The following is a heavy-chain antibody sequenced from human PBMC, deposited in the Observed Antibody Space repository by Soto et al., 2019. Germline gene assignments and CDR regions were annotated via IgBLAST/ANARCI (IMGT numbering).Heavy chain of an antibody. CDR1: GGTFSSYA. J-gene: IGHJ5*02. V-gene: IGHV1-69*12. CDR3: GRVLIENYYGSGSYYNWFDP. CDR2: IIPIFGTA. D-gene: IGHD3-10*01. Sequence: QVQLVQSGAEVKKPGSSVKVSCKASGGTFSSYAISWVRQAPGQGLEWMGGIIPIFGTANHAQRFQGRVTITADETTSTAYMELSSRRCEDTAVYYCGRVLIENYYGSGSYYNWFDPWGQGTLVTVSS.